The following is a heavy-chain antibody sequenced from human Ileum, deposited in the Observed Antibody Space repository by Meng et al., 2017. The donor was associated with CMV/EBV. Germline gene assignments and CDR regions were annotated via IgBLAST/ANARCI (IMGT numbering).Heavy chain of an antibody. J-gene: IGHJ5*02. CDR1: TLTSYD. CDR2: MNPNSGNT. D-gene: IGHD3-3*01. V-gene: IGHV1-8*03. Sequence: TLTSYDINWVRQATGQGLEWMGWMNPNSGNTGYAQKFQGRVTITRNTSISTAYMELSSLRSEDTAVYYCARGTRQVTIFGVVTLFDPWGQGTLVTVSS. CDR3: ARGTRQVTIFGVVTLFDP.